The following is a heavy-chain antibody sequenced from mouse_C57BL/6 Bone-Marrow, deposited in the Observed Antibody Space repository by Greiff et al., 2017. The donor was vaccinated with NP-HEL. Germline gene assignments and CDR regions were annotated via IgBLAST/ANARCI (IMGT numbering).Heavy chain of an antibody. CDR1: GYTFPSYW. CDR3: ARSITTVVATGYFGY. D-gene: IGHD1-1*01. CDR2: IHPNSGST. J-gene: IGHJ2*01. Sequence: QVQLQQPGAELVKPGASVKLSCKASGYTFPSYWMHWVKQRPGQGLEWIGMIHPNSGSTNYNEKFKSKATLPLDKSSSPAYMQLSSLTSEDSAVYYCARSITTVVATGYFGYWGQGTTLTVSS. V-gene: IGHV1-64*01.